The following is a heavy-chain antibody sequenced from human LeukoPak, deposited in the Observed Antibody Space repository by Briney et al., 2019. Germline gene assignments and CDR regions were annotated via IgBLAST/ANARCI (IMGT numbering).Heavy chain of an antibody. Sequence: ASVKVSCKASGYTFTSFGISWVRQAPGQGLEWMGWIGAYNGNTNYAQKLQGRVTMTTDTSTSTAYMELRSLRSDDTAVYYCARALYDFWSGYYISGMAFDIWGQGTMVTVSS. CDR2: IGAYNGNT. CDR3: ARALYDFWSGYYISGMAFDI. V-gene: IGHV1-18*01. D-gene: IGHD3-3*01. J-gene: IGHJ3*02. CDR1: GYTFTSFG.